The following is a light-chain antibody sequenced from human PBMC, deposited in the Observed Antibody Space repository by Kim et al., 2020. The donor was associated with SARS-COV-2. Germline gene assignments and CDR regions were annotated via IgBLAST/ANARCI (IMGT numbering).Light chain of an antibody. Sequence: APGKTAKIPCGGNEIGSRSVHWYQQRPGQAPVLVISYDSDRPSGIPERFSGSNSDETATLTITRVEAGDEADYYCQVWDSYSDHVVFGGGTQLTVL. CDR2: YDS. J-gene: IGLJ2*01. V-gene: IGLV3-21*04. CDR3: QVWDSYSDHVV. CDR1: EIGSRS.